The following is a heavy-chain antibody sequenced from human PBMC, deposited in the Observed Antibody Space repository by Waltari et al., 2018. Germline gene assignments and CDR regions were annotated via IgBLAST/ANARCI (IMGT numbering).Heavy chain of an antibody. CDR1: GGTFSSYA. CDR3: ASGYYYGSGRSYYYGMDV. CDR2: IIPIFGTA. J-gene: IGHJ6*02. D-gene: IGHD3-10*01. V-gene: IGHV1-69*01. Sequence: QVQLVQSGAEVKKPGSSVKVSCKASGGTFSSYAISWVRQAPGQGLEWMGGIIPIFGTANYAQKFQGRVTITADESTSTAYMELSSLRSEDTAVYYCASGYYYGSGRSYYYGMDVWGQGTTVTVSS.